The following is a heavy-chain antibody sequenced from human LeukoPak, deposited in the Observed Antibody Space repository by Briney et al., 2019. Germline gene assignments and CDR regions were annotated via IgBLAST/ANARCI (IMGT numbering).Heavy chain of an antibody. CDR3: ARETTIVLGY. D-gene: IGHD1/OR15-1a*01. CDR1: GGSISTYS. J-gene: IGHJ4*02. CDR2: VSYTGST. V-gene: IGHV4-59*01. Sequence: SETLSLTCTVSGGSISTYSWSWIRQPPGKGLEWIGHVSYTGSTNYNPSLKSRVTISVGTSKNQFSLTLSSVTAADTAVYYCARETTIVLGYWGQGTLVTVSS.